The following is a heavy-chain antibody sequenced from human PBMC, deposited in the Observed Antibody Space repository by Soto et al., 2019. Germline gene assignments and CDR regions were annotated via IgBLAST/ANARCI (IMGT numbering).Heavy chain of an antibody. Sequence: EVQLLESGGGLVQPGGSLRLSCAASGFTFSTSAMTWVRQAPGKGLEWVSTTGLNGRTTYYADSVKGRFTVSRDNSKNTLDLQMSSLRAEDTAVYYCATVHGTSRSFDSGGQGTLVTVSS. J-gene: IGHJ4*02. V-gene: IGHV3-23*01. CDR2: TGLNGRTT. CDR1: GFTFSTSA. CDR3: ATVHGTSRSFDS.